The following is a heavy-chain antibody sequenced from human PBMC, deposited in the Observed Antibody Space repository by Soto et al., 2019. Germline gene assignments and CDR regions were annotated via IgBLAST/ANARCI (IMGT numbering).Heavy chain of an antibody. D-gene: IGHD6-13*01. CDR2: IYHSGST. J-gene: IGHJ5*02. V-gene: IGHV4-4*02. CDR3: ARDRRVSIAAAGTRGDWFDP. Sequence: PSETLSLTCAVSGGSISSSNWWSWVLQPPGKGLEWIGEIYHSGSTNYNPSLKSRVTISVDKSKNQFSLKLSSVTAADTAVYYCARDRRVSIAAAGTRGDWFDPWGQGTLVTVSS. CDR1: GGSISSSNW.